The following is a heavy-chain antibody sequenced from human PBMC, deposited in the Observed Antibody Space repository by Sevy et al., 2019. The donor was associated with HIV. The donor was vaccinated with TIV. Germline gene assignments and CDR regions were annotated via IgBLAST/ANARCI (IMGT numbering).Heavy chain of an antibody. J-gene: IGHJ6*02. CDR2: IYPGDSDT. CDR3: ARRGIAVAGMTYYYGMDV. V-gene: IGHV5-51*01. CDR1: GYSFTSYW. D-gene: IGHD6-19*01. Sequence: GESLKISCKGSGYSFTSYWIGWVRQMPGKGLEWMGIIYPGDSDTRYSPSFQGQVTISADKSISTAYLQWSSLKASDTAMYYCARRGIAVAGMTYYYGMDVWGQGTMVTVSS.